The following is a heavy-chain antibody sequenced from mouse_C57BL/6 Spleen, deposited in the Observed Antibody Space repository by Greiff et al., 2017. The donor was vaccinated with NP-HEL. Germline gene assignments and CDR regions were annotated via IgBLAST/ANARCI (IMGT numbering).Heavy chain of an antibody. D-gene: IGHD1-1*01. CDR2: IHPNSGST. J-gene: IGHJ1*03. V-gene: IGHV1-64*01. Sequence: VQLQQSGAELVKPGASVKLSCKASGYTFTSYWMHWVKQRPGQGLEWIGMIHPNSGSTNYNEKFKSKATLTVDKSSSTAYMQLSSLTSEDSAVYYCARSILGSSYGGYFDVWGTGTTVTVSS. CDR3: ARSILGSSYGGYFDV. CDR1: GYTFTSYW.